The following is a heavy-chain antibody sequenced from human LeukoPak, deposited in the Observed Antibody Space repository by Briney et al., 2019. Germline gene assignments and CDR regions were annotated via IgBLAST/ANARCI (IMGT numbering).Heavy chain of an antibody. V-gene: IGHV3-23*01. CDR3: AKDFRGSGYFFDY. J-gene: IGHJ4*02. CDR2: ISGSGDTS. D-gene: IGHD2-15*01. Sequence: QTGGSLRLSCAASGLTFSSYPVSWVRQAPGKGLEWVSAISGSGDTSFYADSVKGRFTISRDNSKNTLYLQMNSLSAEDTAVYYCAKDFRGSGYFFDYWGQGTLVTVSS. CDR1: GLTFSSYP.